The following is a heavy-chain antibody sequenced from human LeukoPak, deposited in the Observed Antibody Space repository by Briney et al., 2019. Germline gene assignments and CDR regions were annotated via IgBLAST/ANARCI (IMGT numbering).Heavy chain of an antibody. CDR3: AKDGGRYRFDF. CDR1: GFPFSAYN. D-gene: IGHD3-16*02. CDR2: IRNDETEI. V-gene: IGHV3-30*02. Sequence: PGGSLRLSCTAPGFPFSAYNIHWIRQSPGRGLEWVSFIRNDETEIHYADFAKGRFTISRDRSKNSVYLQMNSLRPDDTALYYCAKDGGRYRFDFWGQGTMVTVSS. J-gene: IGHJ4*02.